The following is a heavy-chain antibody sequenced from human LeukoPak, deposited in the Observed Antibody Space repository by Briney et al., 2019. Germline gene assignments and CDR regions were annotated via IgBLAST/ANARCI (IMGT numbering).Heavy chain of an antibody. J-gene: IGHJ4*02. V-gene: IGHV3-23*01. CDR2: ISGSSATK. CDR3: ARVADIVVVPAFDY. CDR1: GLTFSRET. Sequence: GGSLRLSCVVSGLTFSRETMGWVRQAPGKGLEWVSVISGSSATKKYGDSVKGRFTISRDNSKNTLYLQMNSLRAEDTAVYYCARVADIVVVPAFDYWGQGTLVTVSS. D-gene: IGHD2-21*01.